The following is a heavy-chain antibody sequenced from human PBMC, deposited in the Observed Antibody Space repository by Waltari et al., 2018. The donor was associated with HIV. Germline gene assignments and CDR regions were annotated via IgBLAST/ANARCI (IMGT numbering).Heavy chain of an antibody. CDR1: GDSIRSFY. CDR2: IFYTGNT. J-gene: IGHJ3*02. D-gene: IGHD3-22*01. CDR3: ARHFNYEPSLDPFDI. Sequence: QVQLQESGPGLVKPSETLSLTCSVSGDSIRSFYWSWLRQPPGKGLEWIGFIFYTGNTVYNPSLASRVAMSTDTSKNQFSLTLSSVTAADTAVYYCARHFNYEPSLDPFDIWGQGTTVTVSS. V-gene: IGHV4-59*08.